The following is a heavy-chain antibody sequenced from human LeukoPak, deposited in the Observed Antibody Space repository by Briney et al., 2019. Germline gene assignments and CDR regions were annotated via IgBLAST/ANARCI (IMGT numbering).Heavy chain of an antibody. CDR1: GFTFSNDW. CDR3: AGLGYCTSANCYIDY. J-gene: IGHJ4*02. CDR2: INGDGSST. D-gene: IGHD2-2*02. Sequence: GGSLTPSCAASGFTFSNDWMHWVPQPPGKGLVWVSRINGDGSSTTYADSVKGRFTISRDHAKNTLYLQMNSLRAEDTAVYYCAGLGYCTSANCYIDYWGQGTVVTVSS. V-gene: IGHV3-74*01.